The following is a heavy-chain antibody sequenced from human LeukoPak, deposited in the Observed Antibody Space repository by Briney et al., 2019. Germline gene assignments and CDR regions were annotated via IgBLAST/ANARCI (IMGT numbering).Heavy chain of an antibody. J-gene: IGHJ4*02. CDR3: ASGTYTHYYFDY. V-gene: IGHV4-59*01. CDR2: IYYSGST. D-gene: IGHD1-26*01. Sequence: SETLSLTCTVSGGSISSYYWSWIRQPPGKGLEWIGYIYYSGSTNYNPSLKSRVTISVYTSKNQFSLKLSSVTAADTAVYYCASGTYTHYYFDYWGQGTLVTVSS. CDR1: GGSISSYY.